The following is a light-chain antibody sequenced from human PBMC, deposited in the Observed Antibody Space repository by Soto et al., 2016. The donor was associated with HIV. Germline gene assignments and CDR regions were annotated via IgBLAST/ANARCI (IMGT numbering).Light chain of an antibody. CDR2: KAS. CDR1: QSISIW. Sequence: DIQMTQSPSTLSASVGDRVTITCRASQSISIWVAWYQQKPGKPPKLLIYKASTLENGVPSRFSGNASGTEFTLTITSLQPDDFTTYYCQQYYTYTFGQGTKVDIK. J-gene: IGKJ1*01. CDR3: QQYYTYT. V-gene: IGKV1-5*03.